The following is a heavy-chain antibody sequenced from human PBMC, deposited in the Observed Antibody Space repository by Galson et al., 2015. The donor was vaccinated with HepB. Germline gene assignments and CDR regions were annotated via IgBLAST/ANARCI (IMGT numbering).Heavy chain of an antibody. Sequence: LSLTCTVSGGSISSYYWSWIRQPPGKGLEWIGYIYYSGSTNYNPSLKSRVTISVDTSKNQFSLKLSSVTAADTAVYYCARDPHGSGSYFSWGQGTLVTVSS. D-gene: IGHD3-10*01. J-gene: IGHJ4*02. CDR3: ARDPHGSGSYFS. CDR2: IYYSGST. CDR1: GGSISSYY. V-gene: IGHV4-59*01.